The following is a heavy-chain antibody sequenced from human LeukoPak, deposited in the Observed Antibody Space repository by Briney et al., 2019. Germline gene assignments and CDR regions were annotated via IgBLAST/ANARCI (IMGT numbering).Heavy chain of an antibody. CDR3: ARSLRGNPNVDY. D-gene: IGHD4-23*01. CDR2: ISSSSSYI. J-gene: IGHJ4*02. V-gene: IGHV3-21*01. Sequence: GGSLRLSCAASGFTFSSYGMHWVRQAPGKGLEWVSSISSSSSYIYYADSVKGRFTISRDNAKNSLYLQMNSLRAEDTAVYYCARSLRGNPNVDYWGQGTLVTVSS. CDR1: GFTFSSYG.